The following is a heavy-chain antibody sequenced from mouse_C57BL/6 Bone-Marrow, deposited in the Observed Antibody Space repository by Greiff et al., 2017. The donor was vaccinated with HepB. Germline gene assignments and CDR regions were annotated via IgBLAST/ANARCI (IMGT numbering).Heavy chain of an antibody. D-gene: IGHD2-3*01. CDR3: ARAGWLLPYFGY. CDR2: IYPGSGNT. V-gene: IGHV1-55*01. CDR1: GYTFTSYW. J-gene: IGHJ2*01. Sequence: QVQLQQPGAELVKPGASVKMSCKASGYTFTSYWITWVKQRPGQGLEWIGDIYPGSGNTNYNEKFKSKATLTVDTSSSTAYMQLSSLTSEDSAVFYCARAGWLLPYFGYWGQGTTLPVSS.